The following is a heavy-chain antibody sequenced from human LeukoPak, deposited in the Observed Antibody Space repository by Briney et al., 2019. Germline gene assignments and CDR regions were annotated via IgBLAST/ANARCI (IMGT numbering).Heavy chain of an antibody. CDR3: ARLQHVLRFLDY. CDR1: GFTFSSYA. D-gene: IGHD3-3*01. CDR2: ISGSGGST. J-gene: IGHJ4*02. Sequence: QPGGSLRLSCAASGFTFSSYAMSWVRQAPGKGLEWVSAISGSGGSTYYADSVKGRFTISRDNSKNTLYLQMNSLRAEDTAVYYCARLQHVLRFLDYWGQGTLVTVSS. V-gene: IGHV3-23*01.